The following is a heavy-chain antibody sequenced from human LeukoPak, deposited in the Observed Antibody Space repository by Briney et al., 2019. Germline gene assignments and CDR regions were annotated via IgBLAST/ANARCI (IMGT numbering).Heavy chain of an antibody. J-gene: IGHJ6*04. D-gene: IGHD3-10*01. V-gene: IGHV3-11*06. CDR3: ARVVRSYGMDV. CDR2: ISSSSSYT. CDR1: GFTFSDYY. Sequence: AGSLRLSCAAYGFTFSDYYMSWIRQAPGKGLEWVSYISSSSSYTNYADSVKGRFTISRDNAKNSLYLQMKSLRAEDTAVYYCARVVRSYGMDVWGKGTTVTVSS.